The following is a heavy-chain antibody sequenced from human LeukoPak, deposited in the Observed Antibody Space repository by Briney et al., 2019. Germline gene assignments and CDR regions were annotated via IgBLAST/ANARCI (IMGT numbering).Heavy chain of an antibody. CDR1: GFTFSNYG. D-gene: IGHD3-22*01. CDR3: ARDRSVYYDSRGSYGMDV. V-gene: IGHV3-33*01. CDR2: IWYDGTNK. J-gene: IGHJ6*02. Sequence: PGGSLRLSCAASGFTFSNYGMHWVRQAPGKGLEWVAVIWYDGTNKYYVDSVKGRFTISRDNSKNTLYLQMNSLRAEDTAVYYCARDRSVYYDSRGSYGMDVWGQGTTVTVSS.